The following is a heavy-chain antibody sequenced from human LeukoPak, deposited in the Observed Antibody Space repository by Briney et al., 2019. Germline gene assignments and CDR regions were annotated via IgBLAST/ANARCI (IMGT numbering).Heavy chain of an antibody. CDR3: VRDGYCSRSNCLWAGWFDP. CDR1: GYIFTAYF. CDR2: INPNNGDT. Sequence: AAVKVSCKAPGYIFTAYFIHWVRQAPGQGLEWMGWINPNNGDTKYAQKFQGRITMTRDSSPSTAYMELSSLRSDDTAVYYCVRDGYCSRSNCLWAGWFDPWGQGTLLTVSS. J-gene: IGHJ5*02. D-gene: IGHD2-2*01. V-gene: IGHV1-2*02.